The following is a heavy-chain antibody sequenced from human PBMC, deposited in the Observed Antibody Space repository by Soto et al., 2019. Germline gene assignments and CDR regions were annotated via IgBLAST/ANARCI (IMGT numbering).Heavy chain of an antibody. V-gene: IGHV4-59*01. D-gene: IGHD3-9*01. CDR1: GGSISSYY. Sequence: SETLSLTCTVSGGSISSYYWSWIRQPPGKGMEWIGYIYYSGSTNYNPSLKSRVTISLDTSKNQFSLKLSSVTAADTALYYCARDFERDAFDIWGQGTMVTVSS. J-gene: IGHJ3*02. CDR2: IYYSGST. CDR3: ARDFERDAFDI.